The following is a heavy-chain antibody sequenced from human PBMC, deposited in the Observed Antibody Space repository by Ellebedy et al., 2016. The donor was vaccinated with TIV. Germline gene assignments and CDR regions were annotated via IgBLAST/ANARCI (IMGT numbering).Heavy chain of an antibody. CDR3: ARASRGMDV. CDR1: GFTFSNYW. J-gene: IGHJ6*02. Sequence: GESLKIPCAASGFTFSNYWMGWFRQSPERGLEWVANIKTDGSEKAYVDSLKGRFTISRDNAKNSLYLQMNSLRGDDTAVYYCARASRGMDVWGQGTTVTVSS. CDR2: IKTDGSEK. V-gene: IGHV3-7*01.